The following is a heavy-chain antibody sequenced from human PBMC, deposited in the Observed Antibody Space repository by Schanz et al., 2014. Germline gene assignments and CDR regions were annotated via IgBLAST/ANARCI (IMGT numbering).Heavy chain of an antibody. D-gene: IGHD4-4*01. J-gene: IGHJ4*02. Sequence: QVQLVDSGGGVAQPGRSLRLSCAASGFKFSIYAMHWVRQAPGKGLEWVAVISYDGRSKDYADSVKGRFTISRDNSKNTVFLQMNSLRGEDTAVYYCASADYTNYFDYWGQGTLVTVSS. CDR3: ASADYTNYFDY. V-gene: IGHV3-30*04. CDR1: GFKFSIYA. CDR2: ISYDGRSK.